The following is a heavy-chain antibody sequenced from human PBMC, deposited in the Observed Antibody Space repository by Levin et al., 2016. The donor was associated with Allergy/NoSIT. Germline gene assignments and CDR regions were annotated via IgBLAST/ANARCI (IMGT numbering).Heavy chain of an antibody. D-gene: IGHD1-1*01. CDR2: IHPSGGMT. CDR3: ATYTNWLLMDV. Sequence: WVRQAPGQGLEWMGIIHPSGGMTSYAQNFQGRVTLTRDTSTSAVYMELSSLRSEDTAIYYCATYTNWLLMDVWGQGTMVTVSS. V-gene: IGHV1-46*03. J-gene: IGHJ6*02.